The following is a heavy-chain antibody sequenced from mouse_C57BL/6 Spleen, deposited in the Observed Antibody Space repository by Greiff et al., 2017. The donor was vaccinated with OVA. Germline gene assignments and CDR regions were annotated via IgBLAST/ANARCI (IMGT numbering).Heavy chain of an antibody. V-gene: IGHV1-81*01. J-gene: IGHJ4*01. CDR3: ARIPDGYYGAMDY. Sequence: QVQLKQSGAELARPGASVKLSCKASGYTFTSYGISWVKQRTGQGLEWIGEIYPRSGNTYYNEKFKGKATLTADKSSSTAYMELRSLTSEDSAVYFCARIPDGYYGAMDYWGQGTSVTVSS. CDR2: IYPRSGNT. D-gene: IGHD2-3*01. CDR1: GYTFTSYG.